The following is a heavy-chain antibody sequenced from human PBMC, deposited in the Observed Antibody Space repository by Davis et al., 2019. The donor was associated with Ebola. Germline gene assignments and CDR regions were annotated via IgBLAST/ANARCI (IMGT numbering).Heavy chain of an antibody. D-gene: IGHD4-11*01. J-gene: IGHJ6*04. V-gene: IGHV3-13*01. CDR3: ARDHRATVTTGRYYYYYYGMDV. CDR2: IGRADDT. Sequence: GGSLRLSCAASGFTLSYYDFHWVRQFPGEGLEWVSAIGRADDTYYAGSVKGRFTISRDDAKNSLYLQMNGLRAGDTAVYYCARDHRATVTTGRYYYYYYGMDVWGKGTTVTVSS. CDR1: GFTLSYYD.